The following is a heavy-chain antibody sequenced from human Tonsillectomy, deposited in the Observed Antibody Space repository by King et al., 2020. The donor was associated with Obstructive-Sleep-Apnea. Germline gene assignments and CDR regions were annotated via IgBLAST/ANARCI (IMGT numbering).Heavy chain of an antibody. J-gene: IGHJ4*02. CDR3: ARDGYTNPWSFIDY. Sequence: VQLQESGPGLVKPSETLSLTCTVSGGSVSSYYWSWIRQSAGKGLEWIGRIYTSGNTNYNPSLKSRVTMSVDTSKNQFSLKLISVTAADTAIYYCARDGYTNPWSFIDYWGQGSLVTVSS. V-gene: IGHV4-4*07. D-gene: IGHD6-13*01. CDR1: GGSVSSYY. CDR2: IYTSGNT.